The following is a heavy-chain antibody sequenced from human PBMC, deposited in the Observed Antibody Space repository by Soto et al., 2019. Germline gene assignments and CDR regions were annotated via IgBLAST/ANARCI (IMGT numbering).Heavy chain of an antibody. J-gene: IGHJ6*02. Sequence: SVKVSCKASGFTFTSSAVQWVRQARGQRLEWIGWIVVGSGNTNYAQKFQERVTITRDMSTSTAYMELSSLRSEDTAVYYCAADRIVGATVYYYYYGMDVWGQGTTVTVSS. CDR3: AADRIVGATVYYYYYGMDV. D-gene: IGHD1-26*01. CDR2: IVVGSGNT. V-gene: IGHV1-58*01. CDR1: GFTFTSSA.